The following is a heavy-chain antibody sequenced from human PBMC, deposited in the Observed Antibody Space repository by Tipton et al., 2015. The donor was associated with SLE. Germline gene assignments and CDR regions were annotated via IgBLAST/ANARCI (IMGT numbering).Heavy chain of an antibody. V-gene: IGHV4-61*01. CDR2: IYYSGST. J-gene: IGHJ4*02. D-gene: IGHD1-26*01. CDR3: ARGVGATPY. Sequence: TLSLTCTVSGGSVSSGSYYWSWIRQPPGKGLEWIGYIYYSGSTNYNPSLKSRVTISVDTSKNQFSLKLSSVTAADTAVYYCARGVGATPYWGQGTLVTVSS. CDR1: GGSVSSGSYY.